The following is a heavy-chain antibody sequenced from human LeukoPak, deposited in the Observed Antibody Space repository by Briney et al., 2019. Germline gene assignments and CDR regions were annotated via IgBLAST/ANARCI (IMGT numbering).Heavy chain of an antibody. D-gene: IGHD3-3*01. V-gene: IGHV1-8*01. CDR2: MNPNSGNT. Sequence: ASVKVSCKASGYTFTSYDINWVRQAAGQGLEWMGWMNPNSGNTGYAQKFQGRVTMTRTTSISTAYMELSSLKSEDTAVYYCAKLSYDFWSGYLFDFWGQGTLVTVSS. J-gene: IGHJ4*02. CDR1: GYTFTSYD. CDR3: AKLSYDFWSGYLFDF.